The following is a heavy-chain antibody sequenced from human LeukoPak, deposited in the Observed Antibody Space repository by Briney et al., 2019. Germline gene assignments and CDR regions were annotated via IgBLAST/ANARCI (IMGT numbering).Heavy chain of an antibody. CDR3: AKGVAVAAGFDY. D-gene: IGHD6-19*01. CDR1: GFTFSSYA. CDR2: ISGSGGST. J-gene: IGHJ4*02. V-gene: IGHV3-23*01. Sequence: GSLRLSCAASGFTFSSYAMSWVRRAPGKGLEWVSAISGSGGSTYYADSVKGRFTISRDNSKNTLYLQMNSLRAEDTAVYYCAKGVAVAAGFDYWGQGTLVTVSS.